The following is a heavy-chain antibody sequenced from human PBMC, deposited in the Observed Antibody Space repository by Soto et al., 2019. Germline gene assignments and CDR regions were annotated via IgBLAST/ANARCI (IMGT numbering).Heavy chain of an antibody. CDR3: ASSDRSGFGFDY. CDR1: GGSITSSSYY. V-gene: IGHV4-39*07. J-gene: IGHJ4*02. D-gene: IGHD3-22*01. CDR2: IYYSGST. Sequence: PSETLSLTCTVSGGSITSSSYYWGWIRQPPGKGLEWIGSIYYSGSTYYNPSLKSRVTISVDRSKNQFSLKLSSVTPEDTALYYCASSDRSGFGFDYWGQGTLVTVSS.